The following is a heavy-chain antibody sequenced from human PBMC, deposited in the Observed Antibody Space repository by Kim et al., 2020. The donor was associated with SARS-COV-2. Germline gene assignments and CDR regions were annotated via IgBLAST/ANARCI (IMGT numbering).Heavy chain of an antibody. V-gene: IGHV2-5*02. Sequence: SGPTLVNPTQTLTLTCTFSGFSLSTSGVGVGWIRQPPGKALEWLALIYWDDDKRYSPSLKSRLTITKDTSKNQVVLTMTNMDPVDTATYYCAHSVYAPIPEENKLSGVRGVIDWFDPWGQGTLVTVSS. CDR1: GFSLSTSGVG. CDR3: AHSVYAPIPEENKLSGVRGVIDWFDP. J-gene: IGHJ5*02. D-gene: IGHD3-10*01. CDR2: IYWDDDK.